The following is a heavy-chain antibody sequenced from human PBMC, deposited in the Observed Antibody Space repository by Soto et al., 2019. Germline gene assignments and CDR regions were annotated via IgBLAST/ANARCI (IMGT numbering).Heavy chain of an antibody. CDR2: ITASNGNT. CDR3: ARGNSYGSFWYFDL. Sequence: GPEVKNPGASVRVPCKASGFSFPTYGITWVRQAPGQGLEWMGWITASNGNTHYAQNLQGRVTMTTDTSTNTAYMELGRLGSGDTAVYYCARGNSYGSFWYFDLWGRGALVTVSS. CDR1: GFSFPTYG. D-gene: IGHD5-18*01. V-gene: IGHV1-18*04. J-gene: IGHJ2*01.